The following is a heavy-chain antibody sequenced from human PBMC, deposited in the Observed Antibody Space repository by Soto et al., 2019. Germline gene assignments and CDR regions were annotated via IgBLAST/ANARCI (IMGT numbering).Heavy chain of an antibody. V-gene: IGHV3-30-3*01. J-gene: IGHJ6*02. D-gene: IGHD3-10*01. CDR3: ARAGTSHYVSVTYYYYGMDV. CDR2: ISYDGSNK. CDR1: GFTFSSYA. Sequence: QVQLVESGGGVVQPGRSLRLSCAASGFTFSSYAMHWVRQAPGKGLEWVAFISYDGSNKYYADSVKGRFTISRDNSKNTLYLQMNSLRAEGTAVYYCARAGTSHYVSVTYYYYGMDVWGQGTTVT.